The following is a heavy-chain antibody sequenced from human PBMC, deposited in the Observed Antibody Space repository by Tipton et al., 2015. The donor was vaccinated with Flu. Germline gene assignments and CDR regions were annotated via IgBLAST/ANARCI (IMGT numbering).Heavy chain of an antibody. D-gene: IGHD3-16*01. J-gene: IGHJ4*02. CDR2: ISTSGTTI. CDR1: GFTFSSYA. CDR3: ARGFIRLCDY. V-gene: IGHV3-48*03. Sequence: SLRLSCAASGFTFSSYAMHWVRQALGKGLEWVSYISTSGTTIYYADSVKGRFTISRDNAKNSLYLQMNSLRAEDTAVYYCARGFIRLCDYWGQGTLVTVSS.